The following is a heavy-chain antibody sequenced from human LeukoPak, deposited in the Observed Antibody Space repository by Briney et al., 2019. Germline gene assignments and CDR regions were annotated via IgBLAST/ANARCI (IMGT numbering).Heavy chain of an antibody. V-gene: IGHV3-21*04. CDR2: ISSSSSYI. CDR1: GFSFSSYS. CDR3: ARAIHGIFIYYMDV. Sequence: PGGSLRLSCAASGFSFSSYSMNWVRQAPGKGLEWVSCISSSSSYIYYADSVKGRFTISRDNAKKSLCLQMNSLRAEDTAVYYCARAIHGIFIYYMDVWGRGTTVTISS. D-gene: IGHD3-9*01. J-gene: IGHJ6*03.